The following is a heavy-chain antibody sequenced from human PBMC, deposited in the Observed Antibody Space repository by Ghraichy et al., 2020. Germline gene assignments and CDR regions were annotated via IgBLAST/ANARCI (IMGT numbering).Heavy chain of an antibody. CDR3: AKDSSSGWYYGGMDV. J-gene: IGHJ6*02. D-gene: IGHD6-19*01. Sequence: GGSLRLSCAASGFTFSSYAMSWVRQAPGKGLEWVSAISGSGGSTYYADSVKGRFTISRDNSKNTLYLQMNSLRAEDTAVYYCAKDSSSGWYYGGMDVWGQGTTVTVSS. V-gene: IGHV3-23*01. CDR1: GFTFSSYA. CDR2: ISGSGGST.